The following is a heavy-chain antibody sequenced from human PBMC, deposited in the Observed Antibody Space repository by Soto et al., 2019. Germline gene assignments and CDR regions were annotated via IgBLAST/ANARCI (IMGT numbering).Heavy chain of an antibody. Sequence: QVQLQESGPGLVKPSQTLSLTCTVSGGSISSGGYYWSWIRQHPGKGLEWIGYIYPSGTTFYNPSLKSRVTISVDTSKNQCSLKLSSVTAADTAVYYCARDKGIGSGSDFEYWGQGTLVTVSS. J-gene: IGHJ4*02. CDR3: ARDKGIGSGSDFEY. CDR2: IYPSGTT. D-gene: IGHD3-10*01. CDR1: GGSISSGGYY. V-gene: IGHV4-31*03.